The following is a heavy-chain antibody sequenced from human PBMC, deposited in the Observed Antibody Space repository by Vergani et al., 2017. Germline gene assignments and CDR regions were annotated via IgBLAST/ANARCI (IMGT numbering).Heavy chain of an antibody. D-gene: IGHD1-26*01. CDR3: ASAGPSGGWFDP. Sequence: QVQLVQSGSELKKPGASVKVSCKASGYTFTSYAMNWVRQAPGQGLEWMGRIIPILGIANYAQKFQGRVTITADKSTSTAYMELSSLRSEDTAVYYCASAGPSGGWFDPWGQGTLVTVSS. J-gene: IGHJ5*02. CDR1: GYTFTSYA. V-gene: IGHV1-69*09. CDR2: IIPILGIA.